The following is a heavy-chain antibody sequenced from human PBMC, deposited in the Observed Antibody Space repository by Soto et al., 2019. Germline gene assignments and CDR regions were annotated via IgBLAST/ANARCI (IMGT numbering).Heavy chain of an antibody. D-gene: IGHD2-15*01. V-gene: IGHV4-39*01. Sequence: LSLTCTVSGGSISSSSYYWGWIRQPPGKGLEWIGSIYYSGSTYYNPSLKSRVTISVDTSKNQFSLKLSSVIAADTAVYYCARLAGVVAASHWYFDLWGRGTLVTVS. CDR2: IYYSGST. CDR1: GGSISSSSYY. CDR3: ARLAGVVAASHWYFDL. J-gene: IGHJ2*01.